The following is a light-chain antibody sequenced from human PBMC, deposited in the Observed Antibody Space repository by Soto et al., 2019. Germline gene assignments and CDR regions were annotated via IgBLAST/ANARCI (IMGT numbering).Light chain of an antibody. CDR2: DAF. V-gene: IGKV3-11*01. J-gene: IGKJ2*01. Sequence: EIVLTQSPATLSLSPGERATLSCRASQSVSTSLAWYQQKPGQAPRLLIYDAFNRATDIPARFSGSGSGTDFTLTISSLEPEDFAVYYCQQRGNWESTFGQGTKLEIK. CDR3: QQRGNWEST. CDR1: QSVSTS.